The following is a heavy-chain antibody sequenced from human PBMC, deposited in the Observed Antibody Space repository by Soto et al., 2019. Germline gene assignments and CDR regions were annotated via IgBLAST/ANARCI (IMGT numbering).Heavy chain of an antibody. CDR2: IYSGGST. J-gene: IGHJ3*02. V-gene: IGHV3-53*01. CDR3: AKGASEYGNSRWAFDI. CDR1: GFTVSSNY. Sequence: GGSLRLSCAASGFTVSSNYMSWVRQAPGKGLEWVSVIYSGGSTYYADSVKGRFTISRDNSKNTLYLQMNSLRAEDTAVYYCAKGASEYGNSRWAFDIWGQGTMVTVSS. D-gene: IGHD6-6*01.